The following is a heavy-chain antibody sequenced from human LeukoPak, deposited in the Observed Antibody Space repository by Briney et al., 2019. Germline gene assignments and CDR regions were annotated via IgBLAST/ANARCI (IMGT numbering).Heavy chain of an antibody. Sequence: ASVKVSCKASGYTFTNYGISWVRQAPGQGLECMGWISAYNGNTKYVQKFQGRVTMTTDTSTSTAYMELRSLRSDDTAVYYCARDQSPGLFDYWGQGALVSVSS. V-gene: IGHV1-18*01. CDR1: GYTFTNYG. CDR3: ARDQSPGLFDY. CDR2: ISAYNGNT. J-gene: IGHJ4*02.